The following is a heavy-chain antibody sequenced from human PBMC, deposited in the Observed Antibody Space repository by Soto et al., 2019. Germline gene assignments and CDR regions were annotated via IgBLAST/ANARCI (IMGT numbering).Heavy chain of an antibody. CDR2: IFYDGSRK. J-gene: IGHJ5*02. D-gene: IGHD2-21*02. CDR3: VREESDHEGNWFDP. Sequence: QVQLVESGGGVVQPGRSLKLSCAASGFTFSRYGMHWVRQAPGKGLEWVAVIFYDGSRKEYAASLKGRFTISRDNSKNTLYLQMSSLRAEDTAVYNCVREESDHEGNWFDPWGQGTLVTVSS. CDR1: GFTFSRYG. V-gene: IGHV3-33*01.